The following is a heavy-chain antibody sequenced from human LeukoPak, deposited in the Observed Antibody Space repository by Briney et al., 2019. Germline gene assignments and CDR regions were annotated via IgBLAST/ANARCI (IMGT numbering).Heavy chain of an antibody. J-gene: IGHJ4*02. CDR3: ARVPRSFGELYFDY. CDR1: GGSISSYY. CDR2: IYYSGST. V-gene: IGHV4-59*01. D-gene: IGHD3-10*01. Sequence: SETLSLTCTVSGGSISSYYWSWIRQPPGKGLEWIGYIYYSGSTNYNPSLKSRVTISVDTSKNQFSLKLSSVTAADTAAYYCARVPRSFGELYFDYWGQGTLVTVSS.